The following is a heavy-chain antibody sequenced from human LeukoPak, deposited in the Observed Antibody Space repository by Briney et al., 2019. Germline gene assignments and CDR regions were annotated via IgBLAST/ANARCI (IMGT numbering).Heavy chain of an antibody. J-gene: IGHJ5*02. CDR1: GGSINRSSYY. CDR3: ARLRWFGELTWFDP. Sequence: PSETLSLTCRVSGGSINRSSYYWAWIRQPPGKGLEWIACIYYSGTTYYNPSLKSRVTISVDTSKNQFSLKLSSVTAADTAVYYCARLRWFGELTWFDPWGQGTLVTVSS. V-gene: IGHV4-39*01. D-gene: IGHD3-10*01. CDR2: IYYSGTT.